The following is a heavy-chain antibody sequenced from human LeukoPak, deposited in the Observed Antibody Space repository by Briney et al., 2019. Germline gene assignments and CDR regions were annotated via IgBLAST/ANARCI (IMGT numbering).Heavy chain of an antibody. J-gene: IGHJ4*02. CDR3: AKGTKLAVAANNYLDY. V-gene: IGHV3-30-3*01. CDR1: GFTFSSYA. Sequence: GRSLRLSCAASGFTFSSYAMHWVRQAPGKGLEWVAVISYDGSNKYYADSVKGRFTISRDNSKNTLYLQMNSLRAEDTAAYYCAKGTKLAVAANNYLDYWGQGTLLTVSS. CDR2: ISYDGSNK. D-gene: IGHD2-15*01.